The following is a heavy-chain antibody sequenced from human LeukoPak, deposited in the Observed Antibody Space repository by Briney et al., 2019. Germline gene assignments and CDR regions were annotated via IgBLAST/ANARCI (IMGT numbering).Heavy chain of an antibody. Sequence: PGRSLRLSCAASGFTFDDYAMHWVRHAPGKGLEWVSGISWNSGSIGYADSVKGRFTISRDNAKNSLYLQMNSLRAEDTALYYCAKAGGVVVAAIGYFDYWGQGTLVTVSS. CDR1: GFTFDDYA. J-gene: IGHJ4*02. CDR2: ISWNSGSI. V-gene: IGHV3-9*01. CDR3: AKAGGVVVAAIGYFDY. D-gene: IGHD2-15*01.